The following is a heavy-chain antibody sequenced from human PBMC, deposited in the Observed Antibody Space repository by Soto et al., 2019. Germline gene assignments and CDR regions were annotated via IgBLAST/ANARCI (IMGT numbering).Heavy chain of an antibody. J-gene: IGHJ6*02. V-gene: IGHV4-31*03. D-gene: IGHD3-22*01. CDR1: GGSIANGGYY. CDR2: IYYSGST. CDR3: ARDPLFYDSGGYYDGSPYGMDV. Sequence: SETLSLTCTVSGGSIANGGYYWSWIRQHPGKGLEWIGYIYYSGSTYYNPSLKSRVIISLDTSENQFSLRLSSVTAADTAVYYCARDPLFYDSGGYYDGSPYGMDVWGQGTKVTVYS.